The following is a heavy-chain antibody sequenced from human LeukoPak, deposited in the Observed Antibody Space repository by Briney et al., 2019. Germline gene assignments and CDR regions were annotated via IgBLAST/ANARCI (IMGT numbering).Heavy chain of an antibody. Sequence: GASVKVSCKASGYTFTGYYMHWVRQAPGQGLEWMGWINPNSGGTNYAQKFQGRVTMTRDTSISTAYMELSRLRSDDTAVYYCARDLDSGSYVDYMDVWGKGTTVTISS. CDR3: ARDLDSGSYVDYMDV. CDR1: GYTFTGYY. V-gene: IGHV1-2*02. D-gene: IGHD1-26*01. CDR2: INPNSGGT. J-gene: IGHJ6*03.